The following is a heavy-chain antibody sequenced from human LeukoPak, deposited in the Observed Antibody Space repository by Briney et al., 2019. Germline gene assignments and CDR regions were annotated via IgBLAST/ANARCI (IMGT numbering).Heavy chain of an antibody. J-gene: IGHJ5*02. Sequence: SQTLSLTCTVSGGSISSDTYYWNWIRQPPGKGLEWIGYIYYSGSTNYNPSLKSRVTISVDTSKSQFSLKLSSVTAADTAVYYCARDQEQWLPPDLSYNWFDPWGQGTLVTVSS. CDR2: IYYSGST. CDR3: ARDQEQWLPPDLSYNWFDP. D-gene: IGHD6-19*01. V-gene: IGHV4-61*01. CDR1: GGSISSDTYY.